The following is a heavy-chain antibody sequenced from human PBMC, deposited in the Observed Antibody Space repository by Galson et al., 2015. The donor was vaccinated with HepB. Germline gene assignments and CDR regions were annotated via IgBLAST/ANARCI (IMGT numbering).Heavy chain of an antibody. D-gene: IGHD7-27*01. V-gene: IGHV3-7*03. CDR3: ARVRRNWGSVEDWFDP. CDR1: GFTFSSYW. CDR2: IKQDGSEK. J-gene: IGHJ5*02. Sequence: SLRLSCAASGFTFSSYWMSWVRQAPGKGLEWVANIKQDGSEKYYVDSVKGRFTISRDNAKNSLYLQMNSLRAEDTAVYYCARVRRNWGSVEDWFDPWGQGTLVTVSS.